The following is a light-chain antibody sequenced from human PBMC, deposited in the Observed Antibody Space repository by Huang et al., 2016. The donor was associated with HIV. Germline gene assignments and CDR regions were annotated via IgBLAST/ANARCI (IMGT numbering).Light chain of an antibody. V-gene: IGKV1-9*01. Sequence: IQLTQSPSSLSASIGDRVTISCRASQGIISSLAWYQRKPGRAPNLLIYGASTLQSGVPSRFIGNGSDTDFTLTISSLQPEDFATYYCQQLNSYPPYSFGQGTKLEI. CDR2: GAS. CDR3: QQLNSYPPYS. J-gene: IGKJ2*01. CDR1: QGIISS.